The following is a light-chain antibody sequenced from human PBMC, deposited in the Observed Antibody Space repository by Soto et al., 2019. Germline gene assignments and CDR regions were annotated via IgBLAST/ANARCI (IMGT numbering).Light chain of an antibody. CDR3: QQYGSSGT. Sequence: EIVMTQSPATLSVSPEERATLSCRASQSVGSDLAWYQQKPGQAPRLLIYGASNRATGIPDRFSGSGSGTDFTLTISRLEPEDFAVYYCQQYGSSGTFGQGTKVDIK. CDR2: GAS. J-gene: IGKJ1*01. CDR1: QSVGSD. V-gene: IGKV3-20*01.